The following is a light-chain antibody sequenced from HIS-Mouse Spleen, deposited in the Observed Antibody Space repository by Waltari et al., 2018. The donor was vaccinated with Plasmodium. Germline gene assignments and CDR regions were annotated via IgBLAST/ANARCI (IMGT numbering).Light chain of an antibody. V-gene: IGKV1D-8*02. CDR2: AAS. Sequence: AIWMTQSPSLLSASTGHRVTISCRMMQGISSYLAWYQQKPGKAHELLSYAASTLQNGVPSRFSGSGSGTDFTLTISCLQSEDFATYYCQQYYSFPYTFGQGTKLEIK. CDR3: QQYYSFPYT. J-gene: IGKJ2*01. CDR1: QGISSY.